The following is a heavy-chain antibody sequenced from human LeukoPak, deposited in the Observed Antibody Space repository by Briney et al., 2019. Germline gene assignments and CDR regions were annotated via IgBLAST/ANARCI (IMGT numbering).Heavy chain of an antibody. CDR1: GFTFRSYS. CDR2: ISSSSSYI. V-gene: IGHV3-21*01. Sequence: GSLRLSCAASGFTFRSYSINWVRQAPGKGLEWVSSISSSSSYIYYADSVKGRFTISRDNAKNSLYLQMNSLRAEDTAVYYCARDRATLAIGYGDYDSFDYWGQGTLVTVSS. J-gene: IGHJ4*02. CDR3: ARDRATLAIGYGDYDSFDY. D-gene: IGHD4-17*01.